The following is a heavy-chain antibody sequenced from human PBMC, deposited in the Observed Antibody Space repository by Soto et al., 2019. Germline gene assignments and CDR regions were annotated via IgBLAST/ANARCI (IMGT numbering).Heavy chain of an antibody. CDR2: IDPSDSYT. CDR3: ARRRYVWGSYRYTPYYYYGMDV. Sequence: PGESLKISCKGSGYSFTSYWISWVGQMPGKGLEWMGRIDPSDSYTNYSPSFQGHVTISADKSISTAYLQWSSLKASDTAMYYCARRRYVWGSYRYTPYYYYGMDVWGQGTTVTVSS. D-gene: IGHD3-16*02. J-gene: IGHJ6*02. CDR1: GYSFTSYW. V-gene: IGHV5-10-1*01.